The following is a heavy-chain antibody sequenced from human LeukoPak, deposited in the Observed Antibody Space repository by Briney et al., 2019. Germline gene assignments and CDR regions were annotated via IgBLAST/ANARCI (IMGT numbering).Heavy chain of an antibody. D-gene: IGHD3-10*01. CDR1: GFAFSTYW. CDR3: ARSTMVRGVIAFDY. J-gene: IGHJ4*02. CDR2: IREDGGAT. V-gene: IGHV3-7*01. Sequence: GSLRLSCAASGFAFSTYWMSWVRQAPGKGLEWVANIREDGGATYCVDSVKGRFTISRDNAKNSLYLQMNSLRVEDTAVYYCARSTMVRGVIAFDYWGQGTLVTVSS.